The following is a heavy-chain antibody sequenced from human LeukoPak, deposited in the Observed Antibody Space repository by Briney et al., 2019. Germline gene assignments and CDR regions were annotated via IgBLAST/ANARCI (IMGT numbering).Heavy chain of an antibody. V-gene: IGHV1-18*01. J-gene: IGHJ4*02. CDR2: ISAYNGNT. CDR3: ARDGDGYTNGNFDY. D-gene: IGHD5-24*01. CDR1: GGTFTSYG. Sequence: ASVKVSCKASGGTFTSYGISWVRQAPGQGLEWMGWISAYNGNTNYAQRPQGRVTMTTDTSTSTAYMELRSLRSDDTAVYYCARDGDGYTNGNFDYWGQGTLVTVSS.